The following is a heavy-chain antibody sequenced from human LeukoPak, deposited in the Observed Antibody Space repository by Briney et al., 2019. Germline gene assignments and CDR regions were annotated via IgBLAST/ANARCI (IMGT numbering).Heavy chain of an antibody. J-gene: IGHJ5*01. CDR2: INTDASTI. D-gene: IGHD6-19*01. V-gene: IGHV3-74*01. CDR1: GFTFNKYW. Sequence: GGSLILSCAASGFTFNKYWMHWVRQAPGKGLVWVSRINTDASTITYADSVKGRFTISRDNAEYTLYLQMDNLRPEDTALYYCARAPYISGWFDSWGRGTLVTVSS. CDR3: ARAPYISGWFDS.